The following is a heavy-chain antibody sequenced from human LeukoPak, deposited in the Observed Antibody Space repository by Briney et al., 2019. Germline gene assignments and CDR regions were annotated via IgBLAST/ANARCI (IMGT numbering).Heavy chain of an antibody. CDR2: IIPIFGTA. Sequence: RASVNVSCKASGGTFSSYAISWVRQAPGQGLEWMGGIIPIFGTANYAQKFQGRVTITADESTSTAYMELSSLRSEDTAVYYCASRLGVAARRGGYYYYMDVWGKGTTVTVSS. V-gene: IGHV1-69*13. CDR1: GGTFSSYA. CDR3: ASRLGVAARRGGYYYYMDV. D-gene: IGHD6-6*01. J-gene: IGHJ6*03.